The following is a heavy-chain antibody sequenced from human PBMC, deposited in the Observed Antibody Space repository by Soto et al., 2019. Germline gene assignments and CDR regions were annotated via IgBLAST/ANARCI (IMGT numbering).Heavy chain of an antibody. V-gene: IGHV1-18*01. CDR1: GYTFINYG. Sequence: SVKGSCKASGYTFINYGITWVRQAPGQGLEWMGWISGYNGNTNYAQKVQGRVTMTTDTSTNTVYMELRSLRSDDTAVYYCARDEVPAANWCDTWGQGTLVTSPQ. D-gene: IGHD2-2*01. CDR2: ISGYNGNT. J-gene: IGHJ5*02. CDR3: ARDEVPAANWCDT.